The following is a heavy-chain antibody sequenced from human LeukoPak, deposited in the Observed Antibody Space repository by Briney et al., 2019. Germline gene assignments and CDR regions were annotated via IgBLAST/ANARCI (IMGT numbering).Heavy chain of an antibody. J-gene: IGHJ6*02. CDR2: ISGSGGST. D-gene: IGHD6-13*01. V-gene: IGHV3-23*01. CDR1: GFTFSSYA. Sequence: GGSLRLSCAASGFTFSSYAMSWVRQAPGKGLEWVSAISGSGGSTYYADSVKGRFTISRDNSKNTLYLQMNSLRAEDTAVYYCASHSRADYYYYYGMDVWGQGTTVTVSS. CDR3: ASHSRADYYYYYGMDV.